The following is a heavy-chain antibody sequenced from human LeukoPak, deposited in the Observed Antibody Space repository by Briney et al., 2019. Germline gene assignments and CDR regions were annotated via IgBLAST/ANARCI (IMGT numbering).Heavy chain of an antibody. CDR1: GYTFTNYD. D-gene: IGHD1-26*01. CDR2: RNPNSGNT. Sequence: ASVKVSCKVSGYTFTNYDINCVRQATGQGLEWMRWRNPNSGNTGYAQNFQGRVTMTRNTSISTAYMELSSLRSEDTALYYCARDIAGATKGGWFDTWGQGTPVTVSS. V-gene: IGHV1-8*01. CDR3: ARDIAGATKGGWFDT. J-gene: IGHJ5*02.